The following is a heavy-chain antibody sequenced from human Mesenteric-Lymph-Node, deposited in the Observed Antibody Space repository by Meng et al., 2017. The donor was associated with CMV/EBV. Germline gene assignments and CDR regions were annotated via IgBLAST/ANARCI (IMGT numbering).Heavy chain of an antibody. J-gene: IGHJ4*02. CDR2: ISYDGVHI. CDR1: GFTFSSYG. V-gene: IGHV3-30*19. CDR3: ARDGDYCTDGVCYFDY. D-gene: IGHD4-11*01. Sequence: GESLKISCAASGFTFSSYGMHWVRQAPGEGLEWVAVISYDGVHISYLDSVKDRFTISRDNSKNTLFLQMNDLRSEDTAVYYCARDGDYCTDGVCYFDYWGQGTPVTVSS.